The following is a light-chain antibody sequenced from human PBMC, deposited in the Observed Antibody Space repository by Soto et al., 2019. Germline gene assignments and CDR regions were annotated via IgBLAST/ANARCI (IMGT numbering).Light chain of an antibody. CDR1: QSVSSN. J-gene: IGKJ5*01. CDR3: QQYNNWPPL. V-gene: IGKV3-15*01. CDR2: DTS. Sequence: EIVITQSPSTLSVSPGARATLSCRASQSVSSNLAWYQQKPGQAPRLLIYDTSTRATGVPTRFSGSRSGAEFTLTISSLQSEDFAVYYCQQYNNWPPLFGQGTRLEIK.